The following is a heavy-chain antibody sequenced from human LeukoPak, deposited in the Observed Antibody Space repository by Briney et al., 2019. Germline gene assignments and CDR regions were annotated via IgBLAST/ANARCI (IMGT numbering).Heavy chain of an antibody. CDR2: IWYDGSNK. V-gene: IGHV3-33*01. Sequence: GRSLRLSCAASGFTFSSYVMHWVRQAPGKGLEWVAVIWYDGSNKYYADSVKGRFTISKDNSKNTLYLQMNSLRAEDTAVYYCARDLGYCSGGSCYPRGFDYWGQGTLVTVSS. CDR3: ARDLGYCSGGSCYPRGFDY. D-gene: IGHD2-15*01. CDR1: GFTFSSYV. J-gene: IGHJ4*02.